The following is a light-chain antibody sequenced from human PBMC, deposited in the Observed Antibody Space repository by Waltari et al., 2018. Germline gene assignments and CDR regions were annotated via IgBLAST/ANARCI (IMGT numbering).Light chain of an antibody. CDR3: QSYDSSLNGRV. CDR1: SSNIGAGYD. CDR2: VNR. J-gene: IGLJ2*01. V-gene: IGLV1-40*01. Sequence: QSELTQPPSVSGALGPRVTISCTGSSSNIGAGYDAHWYQHLPGTAPKLLIFVNRNRPSGVPDRFSGSRSGTSASLAITGLRPEDEADYYCQSYDSSLNGRVFGGGTRVTVL.